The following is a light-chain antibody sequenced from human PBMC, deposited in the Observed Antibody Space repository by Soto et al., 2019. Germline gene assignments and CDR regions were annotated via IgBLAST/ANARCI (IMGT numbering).Light chain of an antibody. V-gene: IGKV3-20*01. Sequence: ELVLTQSPGSLSLSPGERVTLSCWASQSISGDYLAWYQQKPGRAPRLLIYGASNRATGIPDRFRGSGSGTDFSLTITRLEPEDFAVYYCQQYGRSAIFTLGPGTTVEVK. CDR2: GAS. CDR1: QSISGDY. J-gene: IGKJ3*01. CDR3: QQYGRSAIFT.